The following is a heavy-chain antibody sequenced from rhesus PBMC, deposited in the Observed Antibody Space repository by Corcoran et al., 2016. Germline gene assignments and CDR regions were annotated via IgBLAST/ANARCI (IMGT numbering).Heavy chain of an antibody. CDR3: VRYGCPIGGGCFFFDS. D-gene: IGHD2-21*01. V-gene: IGHV4-80*01. CDR1: GGSFRTYW. Sequence: QVQLQESGPGLVKPSETLSLPCAVSGGSFRTYWWDWIRQPPGEGLERIGEVNGNCGHANYNPSLKSRGTSSKDASNNQFSLKLTSVTAADTAVYYCVRYGCPIGGGCFFFDSWGQGVLVTVSS. CDR2: VNGNCGHA. J-gene: IGHJ4*01.